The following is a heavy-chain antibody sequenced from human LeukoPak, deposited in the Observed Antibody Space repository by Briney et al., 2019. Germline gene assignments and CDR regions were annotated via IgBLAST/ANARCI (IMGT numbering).Heavy chain of an antibody. Sequence: GGSLRLSCAASGFTFSNSAMSWVRQAPGKGLEWVSIIGVGGSSIYYADSVKGRFTISRDNSKNTLYLQMNSLRAEDTAAYYCAKDGGGYYDSRGYPLWGQGTLVTISS. CDR3: AKDGGGYYDSRGYPL. CDR2: IGVGGSSI. J-gene: IGHJ1*01. V-gene: IGHV3-23*01. CDR1: GFTFSNSA. D-gene: IGHD3-22*01.